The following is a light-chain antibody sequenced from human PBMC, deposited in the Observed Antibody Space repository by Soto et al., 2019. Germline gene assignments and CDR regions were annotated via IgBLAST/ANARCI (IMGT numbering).Light chain of an antibody. V-gene: IGKV3-20*01. J-gene: IGKJ1*01. CDR2: DVS. CDR1: QSVSKTY. Sequence: EIVLTQSPGTLSLSPGERATLSCRASQSVSKTYLAWYEQKPGQAPRLLMFDVSSRDTGIPDRFSVSGAGTAFTLTISRLEPGDFAVSYCQQYGALPWTFGQGTKVEI. CDR3: QQYGALPWT.